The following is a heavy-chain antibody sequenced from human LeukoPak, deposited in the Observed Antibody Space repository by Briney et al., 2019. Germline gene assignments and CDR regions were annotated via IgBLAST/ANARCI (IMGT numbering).Heavy chain of an antibody. V-gene: IGHV3-48*03. J-gene: IGHJ6*04. D-gene: IGHD2-2*01. CDR3: ARADIVVVPAVNKLKYYYYGMDV. CDR2: ISSSGSTI. CDR1: GFTFSSYG. Sequence: GGSLRLSCAASGFTFSSYGMNWVRQAPGKGLEWVSYISSSGSTIYYADSVKGRFTISRDNAKNSLYLQMNSLRAEDTAVYYCARADIVVVPAVNKLKYYYYGMDVWGKGTTVTVSS.